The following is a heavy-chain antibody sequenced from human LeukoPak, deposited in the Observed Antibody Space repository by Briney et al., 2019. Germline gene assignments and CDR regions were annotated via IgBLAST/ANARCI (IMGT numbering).Heavy chain of an antibody. D-gene: IGHD3-10*01. CDR1: GYTFSDYY. CDR2: INPYSGGT. CDR3: ARKFLGSRGYYFDY. V-gene: IGHV1-2*02. Sequence: ASVEVSCKASGYTFSDYYLHWLRQAPGQGLEWMGWINPYSGGTNYAQKLQGRVTMTRDTSISTAYMDLSRLRSDDTAVYYCARKFLGSRGYYFDYWGQGTLVTVSS. J-gene: IGHJ4*02.